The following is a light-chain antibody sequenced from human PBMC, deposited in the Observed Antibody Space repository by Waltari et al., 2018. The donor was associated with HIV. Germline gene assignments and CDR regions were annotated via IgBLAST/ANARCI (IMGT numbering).Light chain of an antibody. CDR2: DDN. CDR1: SSAVGSFNL. J-gene: IGLJ3*02. CDR3: SSYTTNSTLV. Sequence: QSALTQPASVSGFLGKSIAISCPGASSAVGSFNLVLWYPQRPVSVPKILIFDDNKRPSGVSFRFSGSKSGNTASLTISGLQGDDEGDYYCSSYTTNSTLVFGGGTSVTAL. V-gene: IGLV2-23*01.